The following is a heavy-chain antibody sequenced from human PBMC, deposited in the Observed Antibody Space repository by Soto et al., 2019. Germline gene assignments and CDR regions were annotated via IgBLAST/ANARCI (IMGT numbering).Heavy chain of an antibody. CDR2: ISGSGSST. V-gene: IGHV3-23*01. J-gene: IGHJ4*02. CDR3: ARLLYYYDSSGYYFDY. CDR1: GFTFSSYA. Sequence: GGSLRLSCAASGFTFSSYAMSWVRQAPGKGLEWVSAISGSGSSTYYADSVKGRSTISRDNSKNTLYLQMNSLRAEDTAVYYCARLLYYYDSSGYYFDYPGQPTLVTVSS. D-gene: IGHD3-22*01.